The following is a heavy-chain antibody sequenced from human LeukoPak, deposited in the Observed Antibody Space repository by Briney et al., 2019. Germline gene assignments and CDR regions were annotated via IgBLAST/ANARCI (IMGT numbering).Heavy chain of an antibody. CDR2: INHSGTT. V-gene: IGHV4-38-2*02. J-gene: IGHJ3*02. CDR1: GYSISSGYY. Sequence: PSETLSLTCIVSGYSISSGYYWGWIRQPPGKGLEWIGSINHSGTTYYHPSLKSRVTISVDTSRNQFSLKLSSVTAADTAVYYCVRDTPPEAFEIWGQGTVVTVSS. CDR3: VRDTPPEAFEI.